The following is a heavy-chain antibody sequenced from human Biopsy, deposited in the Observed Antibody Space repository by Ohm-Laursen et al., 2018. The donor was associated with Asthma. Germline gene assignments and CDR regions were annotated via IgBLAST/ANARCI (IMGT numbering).Heavy chain of an antibody. D-gene: IGHD2-8*01. CDR1: GFSFDNYF. CDR3: ARARETTNYGDSDFDI. Sequence: ASVKVSCKASGFSFDNYFMHWVRQAPGQGLEWMGIINPSGVGTRYAEKFRGRLIVTRDASTRTALMDLRSLRSDDTAIYFCARARETTNYGDSDFDIWGQGTLITVSS. J-gene: IGHJ4*02. V-gene: IGHV1-46*02. CDR2: INPSGVGT.